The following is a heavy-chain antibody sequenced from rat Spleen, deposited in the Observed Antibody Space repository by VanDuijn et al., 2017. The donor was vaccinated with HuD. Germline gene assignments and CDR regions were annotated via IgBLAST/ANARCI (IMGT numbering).Heavy chain of an antibody. V-gene: IGHV5-20*01. CDR3: TTENYWFAY. CDR2: LNFDGSNT. D-gene: IGHD1-10*01. Sequence: EVQLVESGGGLVQPGRSLKLSCAASGFTFSDYYMAWVSQAPTKGLEWVATLNFDGSNTYYRDSVKGRFTISRDNTKSTLYLQMNSLRSEDTATYYCTTENYWFAYWGQGTLVTVSS. CDR1: GFTFSDYY. J-gene: IGHJ3*01.